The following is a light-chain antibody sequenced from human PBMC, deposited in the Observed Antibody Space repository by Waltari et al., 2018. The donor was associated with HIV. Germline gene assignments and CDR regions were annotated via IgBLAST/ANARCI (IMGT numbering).Light chain of an antibody. Sequence: QSALTQPASVSGSPGQSITISCIGTSSDVGGYNYVPWYQQHPGKAPKVIIYEVSNRPSGISDRFSGSKSGNTASLTISGLQAEDEADYYCSSYTTRAVSTYVFGTGTKVTVL. J-gene: IGLJ1*01. CDR3: SSYTTRAVSTYV. V-gene: IGLV2-14*01. CDR2: EVS. CDR1: SSDVGGYNY.